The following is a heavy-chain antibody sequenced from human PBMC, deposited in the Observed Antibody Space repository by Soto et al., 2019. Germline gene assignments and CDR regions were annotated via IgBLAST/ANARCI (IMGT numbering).Heavy chain of an antibody. J-gene: IGHJ6*02. D-gene: IGHD6-13*01. CDR2: TYYRSKWYN. CDR3: ARDTYSSSWYDWAYYYYYGMDV. V-gene: IGHV6-1*01. Sequence: SPTLSLTCAISGDSVSSNSAAWNWIRQSPSRGLEWLGRTYYRSKWYNDYAVSVKSRITINPDTSKNQFSLQLNSVTPEDTAVYYCARDTYSSSWYDWAYYYYYGMDVWGQGTTVTVSS. CDR1: GDSVSSNSAA.